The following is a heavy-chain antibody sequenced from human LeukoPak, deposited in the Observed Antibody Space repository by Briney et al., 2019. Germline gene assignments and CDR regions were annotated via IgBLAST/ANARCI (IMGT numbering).Heavy chain of an antibody. Sequence: GGSLRLSCAASGFTLNNYWMHWVRQAPGKGLVWVSRINSDGRTTTYADSVKGRFAISRDDAKKTLYLQMNTLRAEDTAVYYCARSNYPFDLWGRGTLVTV. J-gene: IGHJ2*01. D-gene: IGHD4-11*01. CDR2: INSDGRTT. CDR3: ARSNYPFDL. CDR1: GFTLNNYW. V-gene: IGHV3-74*01.